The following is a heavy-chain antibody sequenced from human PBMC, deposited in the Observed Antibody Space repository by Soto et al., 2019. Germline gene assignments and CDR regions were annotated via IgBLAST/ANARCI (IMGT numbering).Heavy chain of an antibody. CDR2: ISAYNGNT. V-gene: IGHV1-18*04. CDR1: GYTFTSYG. J-gene: IGHJ4*02. Sequence: QVQLVQSGAEVKKPGASVKVSCKASGYTFTSYGISWVRQAPGQGLEWMGWISAYNGNTNYAQKLQGRVTMTTDTSAGPAYMGRRGLGSEDTAVFYWGGGGGGFDYWGQGTLVTVSS. CDR3: GGGGGGFDY. D-gene: IGHD3-16*01.